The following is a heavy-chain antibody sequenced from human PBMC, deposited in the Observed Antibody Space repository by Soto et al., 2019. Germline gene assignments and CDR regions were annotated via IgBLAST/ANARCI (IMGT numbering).Heavy chain of an antibody. D-gene: IGHD6-13*01. CDR1: GFTFSSYG. CDR2: ISYDGSNK. Sequence: GGSLRLSCAASGFTFSSYGMHWVRQAPGKGLEWVAVISYDGSNKYYADSVKGRFTISRDNSKNTLYLQMNSLRAEDTAVYYCAKDWWYSSSWYQPPPVWFDPWGQGTLVTVSS. CDR3: AKDWWYSSSWYQPPPVWFDP. J-gene: IGHJ5*02. V-gene: IGHV3-30*18.